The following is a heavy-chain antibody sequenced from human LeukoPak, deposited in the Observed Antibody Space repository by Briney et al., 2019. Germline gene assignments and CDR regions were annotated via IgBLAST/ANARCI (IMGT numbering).Heavy chain of an antibody. CDR2: INANSGGT. D-gene: IGHD3-9*01. CDR3: ARSSRYDIWTGYPY. CDR1: GYTFTGYY. Sequence: ASVKVSCRASGYTFTGYYMRWVRQAPGQGLEWMGWINANSGGTNYAQKFQGRVTMTRDTSISTAYMELSRLRSDDTAVYYCARSSRYDIWTGYPYWGQGTLVTVSP. J-gene: IGHJ4*02. V-gene: IGHV1-2*02.